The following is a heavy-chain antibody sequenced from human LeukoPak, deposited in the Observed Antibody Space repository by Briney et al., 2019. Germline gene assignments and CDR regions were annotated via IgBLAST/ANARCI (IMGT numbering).Heavy chain of an antibody. CDR3: ASPAAGTLLFFDY. CDR2: ISGSGGTT. J-gene: IGHJ4*02. V-gene: IGHV3-23*01. Sequence: QPGGSLRLSCAASEFTFSSYAMSWVRQAPGKGLEWVSTISGSGGTTYYADSVKGRFTISRDNSKNTLYLQMNSLRAEDTAVYYCASPAAGTLLFFDYWGQGTLVTVSS. CDR1: EFTFSSYA. D-gene: IGHD6-13*01.